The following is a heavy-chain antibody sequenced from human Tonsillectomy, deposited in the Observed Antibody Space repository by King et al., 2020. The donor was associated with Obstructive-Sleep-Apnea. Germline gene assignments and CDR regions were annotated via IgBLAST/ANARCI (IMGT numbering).Heavy chain of an antibody. J-gene: IGHJ5*02. CDR2: IRSKAYGGTT. V-gene: IGHV3-49*03. D-gene: IGHD2-15*01. Sequence: DVQLVESGGGLVQPGRSLRLSCTASGFTFGDYAMSWFRQAPGKGLEWVVFIRSKAYGGTTEYAASVKGRVTISRDDSKSSAYLQMNSLKTEDTAVYYCTRAEHCSGGSCSPLGWFDPWGQGTLVTVSS. CDR1: GFTFGDYA. CDR3: TRAEHCSGGSCSPLGWFDP.